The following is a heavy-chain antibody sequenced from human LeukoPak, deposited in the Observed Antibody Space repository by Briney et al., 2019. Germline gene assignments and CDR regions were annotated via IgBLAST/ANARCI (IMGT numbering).Heavy chain of an antibody. CDR1: GFTLSSYW. Sequence: GGSLRLSCAASGFTLSSYWMHWVRQAPGKGLVWVSRIKSDGRTNYADSVKGRFTISRDNAKNSLNLHMNSLRAEDTAVYYCAREGTRGLFDSWGQGTLVTVSS. D-gene: IGHD1/OR15-1a*01. CDR2: IKSDGRT. V-gene: IGHV3-74*01. J-gene: IGHJ4*02. CDR3: AREGTRGLFDS.